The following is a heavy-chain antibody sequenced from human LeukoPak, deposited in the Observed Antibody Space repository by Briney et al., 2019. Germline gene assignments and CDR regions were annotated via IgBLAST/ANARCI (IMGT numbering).Heavy chain of an antibody. J-gene: IGHJ3*01. CDR1: GASVTSHF. CDR3: AKGVSGTYYAFDV. D-gene: IGHD1-26*01. CDR2: ISNRGST. V-gene: IGHV4-59*02. Sequence: TLSLTCGVSGASVTSHFWSWIRQTPGMGLEWIGYISNRGSTGYKPSLRSRVTISVDSPKNEVSLNVRSVSAADTAVYYCAKGVSGTYYAFDVWGQGRTV.